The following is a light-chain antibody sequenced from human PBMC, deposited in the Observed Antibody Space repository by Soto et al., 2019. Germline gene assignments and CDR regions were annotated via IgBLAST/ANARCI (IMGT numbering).Light chain of an antibody. V-gene: IGLV2-8*01. CDR2: EVS. J-gene: IGLJ3*02. CDR3: TSYVGSNSWV. Sequence: QSALTQPPSASGSPGQSVTISCTGTSSDVGAYKYVSWYQQYPGKAPKLMIYEVSKRPSGVPDRFSGSKSGNTASLTVSGLQAEDEAEYYCTSYVGSNSWVFGGGTKLTVL. CDR1: SSDVGAYKY.